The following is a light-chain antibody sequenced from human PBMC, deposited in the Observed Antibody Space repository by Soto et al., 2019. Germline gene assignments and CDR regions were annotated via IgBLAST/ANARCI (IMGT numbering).Light chain of an antibody. V-gene: IGKV3-15*01. CDR1: QNISRS. Sequence: IVMTQSPVTRSVSPGERATLSWRASQNISRSLAWYQQKPGQGPSLLIYGTSTRAGGVPARFSGGGSGTEFPLTITSMKSEVFAVDYCQPRSNWPTFGQGTRLEIK. CDR3: QPRSNWPT. CDR2: GTS. J-gene: IGKJ5*01.